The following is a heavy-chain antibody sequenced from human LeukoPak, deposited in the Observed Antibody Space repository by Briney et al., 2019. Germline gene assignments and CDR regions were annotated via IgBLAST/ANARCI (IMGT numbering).Heavy chain of an antibody. CDR2: INPNSGGT. J-gene: IGHJ1*01. CDR3: ARDHFGSSLDFQH. D-gene: IGHD6-6*01. V-gene: IGHV1-2*02. Sequence: ASVKVSCKASGYTFTGYYMHWVRQAPGQGLEWMGWINPNSGGTNYAQKSQGRVTMTRDTSISTAYMELSRLRSDDTAVYYCARDHFGSSLDFQHWGQGTLVTVSS. CDR1: GYTFTGYY.